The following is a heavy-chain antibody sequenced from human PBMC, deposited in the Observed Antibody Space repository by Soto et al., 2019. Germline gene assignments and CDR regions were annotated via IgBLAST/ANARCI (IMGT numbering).Heavy chain of an antibody. Sequence: GGSLRLSCAASGFTFSSYGMHWVRQAPGKGLEWVAVISYDGSNKYYADSVKGRFTISRDNSKNTLYLQMNSLRAEDTAVYYCAKAYTDYTYSFDYWGQGTLLTVSP. V-gene: IGHV3-30*18. CDR3: AKAYTDYTYSFDY. J-gene: IGHJ4*02. D-gene: IGHD3-16*01. CDR1: GFTFSSYG. CDR2: ISYDGSNK.